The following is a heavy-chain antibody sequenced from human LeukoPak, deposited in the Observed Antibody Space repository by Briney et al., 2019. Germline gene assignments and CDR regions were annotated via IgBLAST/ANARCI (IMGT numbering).Heavy chain of an antibody. CDR1: GGSISSGSYY. D-gene: IGHD4-17*01. J-gene: IGHJ4*02. CDR3: ARVTVTTALLDY. Sequence: SVTLSLTCTVAGGSISSGSYYWSWIRQPAGKGLEWIGRIYTSGSTNYNPSLKSRVTISVDTSKNQFSLKLSSVTAADTAVYYCARVTVTTALLDYWVQGTLVTVSS. V-gene: IGHV4-61*02. CDR2: IYTSGST.